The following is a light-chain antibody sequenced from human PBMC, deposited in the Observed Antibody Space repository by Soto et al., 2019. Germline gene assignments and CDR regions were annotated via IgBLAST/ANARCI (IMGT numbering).Light chain of an antibody. Sequence: EIVMTQSPATLSVSPGERATLSCRASQSVSSNLAWYQQKPGQAPRLLIYGASTSDTGIPARFSGSGSGTEFTLTISSLQSEDFAVYYCQQYNNWPPWTVGQGTKVEIK. CDR2: GAS. CDR3: QQYNNWPPWT. CDR1: QSVSSN. V-gene: IGKV3-15*01. J-gene: IGKJ1*01.